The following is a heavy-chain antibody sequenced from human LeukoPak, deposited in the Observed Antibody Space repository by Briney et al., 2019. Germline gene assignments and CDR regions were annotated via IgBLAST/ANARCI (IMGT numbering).Heavy chain of an antibody. Sequence: PSETLSLTCTVSGGSISSSSYYWGWIRQSPGKGLEWIGSIYYSGSTYYNPSLKSRVTISVDTSKNQFSLKLSSVTAADTAVYYCARGYSSSPDYWGQGTLVTVSS. CDR3: ARGYSSSPDY. D-gene: IGHD6-13*01. J-gene: IGHJ4*02. CDR2: IYYSGST. CDR1: GGSISSSSYY. V-gene: IGHV4-39*07.